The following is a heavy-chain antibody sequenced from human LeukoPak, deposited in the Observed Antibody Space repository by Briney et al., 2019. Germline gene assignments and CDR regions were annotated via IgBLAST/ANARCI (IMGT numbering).Heavy chain of an antibody. Sequence: SVKVSCKASGGTFSRYAISWVRQAPGQGLEWMGGIIPIFGTANYAQKFQGRVTITADESTSTAYMELSSLRSEDTAVYYCARGPDYGYDYYYYYGMDVWGQGTTVTVSS. CDR1: GGTFSRYA. J-gene: IGHJ6*02. CDR2: IIPIFGTA. CDR3: ARGPDYGYDYYYYYGMDV. V-gene: IGHV1-69*13. D-gene: IGHD4-17*01.